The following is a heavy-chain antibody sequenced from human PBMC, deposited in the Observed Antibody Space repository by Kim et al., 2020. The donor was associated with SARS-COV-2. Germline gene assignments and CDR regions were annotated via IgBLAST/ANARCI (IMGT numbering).Heavy chain of an antibody. Sequence: SETLSLTCAVYGGSFSGYYWSWIRQPPGKGLEWIGEINHSGSTNYNPSLKSRVTISVDTSKNQFSLKLSSVTAADTAVYYCASPLITMVRGVSGPRDYWGQGTLVTVSS. V-gene: IGHV4-34*01. CDR3: ASPLITMVRGVSGPRDY. CDR2: INHSGST. CDR1: GGSFSGYY. J-gene: IGHJ4*02. D-gene: IGHD3-10*01.